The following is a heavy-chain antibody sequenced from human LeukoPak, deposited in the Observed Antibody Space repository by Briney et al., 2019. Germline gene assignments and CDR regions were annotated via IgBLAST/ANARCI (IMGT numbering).Heavy chain of an antibody. V-gene: IGHV3-23*01. CDR2: ISGSGGST. CDR3: AKGGGGVLAS. CDR1: GYSISNGYY. J-gene: IGHJ4*02. Sequence: ETQSLTCTVSGYSISNGYYWGWIRRPPGKGLEWVSSISGSGGSTYYADSVKGRFTTSRDNSRNTLFLQMNSLKADDTAVYYCAKGGGGVLASWGQGTLVTVSS. D-gene: IGHD3-16*01.